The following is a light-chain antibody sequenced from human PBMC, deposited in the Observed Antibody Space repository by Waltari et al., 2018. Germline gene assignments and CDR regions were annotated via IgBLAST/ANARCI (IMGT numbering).Light chain of an antibody. Sequence: QSALTQPASVSGSPGQSITISCTGTSSDVVFYYFVSWFQQHPGKAPKVMIYKVNNRPSGVSHRFSGSKSANTASLTISGLQAEDEADYYCSSYPRRSYWVFGGGTQLTVL. J-gene: IGLJ3*02. CDR1: SSDVVFYYF. CDR2: KVN. V-gene: IGLV2-14*01. CDR3: SSYPRRSYWV.